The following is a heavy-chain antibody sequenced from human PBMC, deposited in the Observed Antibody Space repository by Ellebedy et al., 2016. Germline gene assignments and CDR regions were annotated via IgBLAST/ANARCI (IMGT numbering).Heavy chain of an antibody. D-gene: IGHD3-22*01. CDR1: GFTFDDYA. J-gene: IGHJ4*02. CDR2: ISWNSGSI. V-gene: IGHV3-9*01. Sequence: GGSLRLXXAASGFTFDDYAMHWVRQAPGKGLEWVSGISWNSGSIGYADSVKGRFTISRDNAKNSLYLQMNSLRAEDTALYYCARDISSEYYYDSGCDYWGQGTLVTVSS. CDR3: ARDISSEYYYDSGCDY.